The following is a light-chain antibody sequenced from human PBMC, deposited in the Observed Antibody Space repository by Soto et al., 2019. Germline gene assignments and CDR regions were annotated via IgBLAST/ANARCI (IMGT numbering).Light chain of an antibody. CDR1: QTVSNNF. Sequence: IVLTQSPGTLSLSPGARATLSCRASQTVSNNFLAWYQEKPGRGPRLLIYGASTRATGVPDRFSGSGSGTDFTLTISRLYLEDFAVYYCRQYGRSLEFAVGGGTKVEIK. J-gene: IGKJ4*01. CDR3: RQYGRSLEFA. CDR2: GAS. V-gene: IGKV3-20*01.